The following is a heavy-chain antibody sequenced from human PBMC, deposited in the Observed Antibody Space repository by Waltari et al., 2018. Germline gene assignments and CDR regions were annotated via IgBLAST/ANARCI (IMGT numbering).Heavy chain of an antibody. CDR1: GGTFSSYT. CDR3: ARAEGVQYDGFDP. CDR2: ISLILGIA. V-gene: IGHV1-69*02. Sequence: QVQLVQSGAEVKKPGSSVKVSCKASGGTFSSYTISWVRQAPGQGLEWMGRISLILGIANYAQKFQGKVTMTADKSTSTAYMELSSLRAEDTAVYYCARAEGVQYDGFDPWAMEPWSPSPQ. J-gene: IGHJ5*02. D-gene: IGHD4-4*01.